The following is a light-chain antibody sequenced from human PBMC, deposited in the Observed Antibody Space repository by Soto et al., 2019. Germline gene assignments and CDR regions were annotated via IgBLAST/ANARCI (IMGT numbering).Light chain of an antibody. CDR3: SSYTTSSTLEV. CDR1: SSDVGGYKF. J-gene: IGLJ1*01. Sequence: QSVLTQPASVSGSPGQSITISCTGTSSDVGGYKFVSWYQQHPGKAPKLMIYEVNNRPSGVSNRFSGSKSGNTASLTISGLQAEDEADYYCSSYTTSSTLEVFGTGTNLTVL. CDR2: EVN. V-gene: IGLV2-14*01.